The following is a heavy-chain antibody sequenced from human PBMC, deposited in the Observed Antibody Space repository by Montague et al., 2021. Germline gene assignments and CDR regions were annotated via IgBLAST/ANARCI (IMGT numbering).Heavy chain of an antibody. J-gene: IGHJ4*02. CDR2: IYSSGSR. V-gene: IGHV3-66*01. CDR1: GFTVSRID. D-gene: IGHD3/OR15-3a*01. Sequence: SLRLSCAASGFTVSRIDVSWVRQAPGKGLEWVSLIYSSGSRVYADSVRDRFTISRDDSKNTVNLQMNSLRAEDTAIFYCAPRGTGTLVQWGRGTQVTVSS. CDR3: APRGTGTLVQ.